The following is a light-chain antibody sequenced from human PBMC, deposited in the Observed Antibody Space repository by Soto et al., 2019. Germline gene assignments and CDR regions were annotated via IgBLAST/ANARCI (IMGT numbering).Light chain of an antibody. CDR2: EVS. Sequence: QSVLTQPPSASGSPGQSVTISCTGASSDVGGYNYVSWYQQHPGKAPKLMIYEVSKRPSGVPDRFSGSKSDNTAYLTVSRLQAEDEAYYYCISYAGSDNFVFGTGTKVTVL. CDR3: ISYAGSDNFV. J-gene: IGLJ1*01. V-gene: IGLV2-8*01. CDR1: SSDVGGYNY.